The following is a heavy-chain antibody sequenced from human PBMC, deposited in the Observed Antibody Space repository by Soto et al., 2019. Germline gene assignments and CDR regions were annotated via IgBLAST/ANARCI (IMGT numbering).Heavy chain of an antibody. CDR3: ARSSGVTATQPPSYSGMYA. V-gene: IGHV4-39*01. CDR2: IYYSGST. CDR1: GGSISSSSYC. J-gene: IGHJ6*02. Sequence: SEPLSLTGTASGGSISSSSYCWGRIGQPPGKGLEWIGSIYYSGSTYYNPSLKNRVTISVDTSKNQFSLKLSPVLAADTAVYYCARSSGVTATQPPSYSGMYAWAQRTTLPISS. D-gene: IGHD2-21*02.